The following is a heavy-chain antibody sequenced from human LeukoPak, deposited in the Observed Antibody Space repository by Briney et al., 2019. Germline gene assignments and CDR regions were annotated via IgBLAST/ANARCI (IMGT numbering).Heavy chain of an antibody. CDR3: AKYEPAAIMELSGYFYMDV. CDR1: GFTFSNYW. D-gene: IGHD2-2*02. V-gene: IGHV3-7*01. CDR2: IKQDGSEK. Sequence: GGSLRLSCAASGFTFSNYWLTWVRQAPGQGLEWVANIKQDGSEKHYVDSVKGRFTISRDNAKNSLYLQMNSLRAEDTAVYYCAKYEPAAIMELSGYFYMDVWGKGTTVTVSS. J-gene: IGHJ6*03.